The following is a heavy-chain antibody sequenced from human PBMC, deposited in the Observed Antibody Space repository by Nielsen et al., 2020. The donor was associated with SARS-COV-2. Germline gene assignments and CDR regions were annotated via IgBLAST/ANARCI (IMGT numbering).Heavy chain of an antibody. V-gene: IGHV3-30*03. D-gene: IGHD3-9*01. CDR3: VRYYDILTGYAQVGMDV. CDR2: TSYDGRDK. J-gene: IGHJ6*02. Sequence: GGSLRLSCVASEISFRSYGMPWVRQAPGKGLDWVAFTSYDGRDKFYADSVKGRFTISRDNAKNSLYLQMNSLRAEDTAVYYCVRYYDILTGYAQVGMDVWGQGTTVTVSS. CDR1: EISFRSYG.